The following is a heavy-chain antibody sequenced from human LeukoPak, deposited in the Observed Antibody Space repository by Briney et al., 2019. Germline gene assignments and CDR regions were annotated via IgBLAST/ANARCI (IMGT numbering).Heavy chain of an antibody. J-gene: IGHJ2*01. Sequence: GRSLRLSCAASGFTFSRYGMHWVRQAPGKGLEWVAVISYDGSNKHYADSVKGRFTISRDNSKNTLYLQMNSLRAEDTAVYYCAKDGFPTVITPLWYFDLWGRGTLVTVSS. D-gene: IGHD4-11*01. V-gene: IGHV3-30*18. CDR3: AKDGFPTVITPLWYFDL. CDR1: GFTFSRYG. CDR2: ISYDGSNK.